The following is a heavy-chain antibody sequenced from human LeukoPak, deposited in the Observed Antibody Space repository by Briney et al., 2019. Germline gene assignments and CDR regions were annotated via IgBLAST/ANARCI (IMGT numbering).Heavy chain of an antibody. CDR1: GFTFSSYA. V-gene: IGHV3-23*01. CDR3: AKDSTVYTDNQFDY. Sequence: GGSLRLSCAVSGFTFSSYAMSWVRQAQGKGLEWVSGISGSGGNIYYADSVKGRLTISRDNSKNTLYLLMNSLRAEDTAVYYCAKDSTVYTDNQFDYWGQGSPGSVSS. J-gene: IGHJ4*02. CDR2: ISGSGGNI. D-gene: IGHD5/OR15-5a*01.